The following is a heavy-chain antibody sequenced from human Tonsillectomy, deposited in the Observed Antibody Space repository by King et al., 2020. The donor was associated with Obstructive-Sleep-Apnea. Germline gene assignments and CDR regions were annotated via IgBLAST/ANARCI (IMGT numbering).Heavy chain of an antibody. J-gene: IGHJ6*02. Sequence: VQLVESGGGLVKPGGSLRLSCAASGFTFSDYYMSWIRQAPGKGLEWVSYISSSSSYANYADSLKGRFTISRDNAKNSLYLQMNSLRAEDTAVYYCARGGYCSSTSCYSPEQYYYGMDVWGQGTTVTVSS. V-gene: IGHV3-11*06. CDR1: GFTFSDYY. CDR2: ISSSSSYA. D-gene: IGHD2-2*01. CDR3: ARGGYCSSTSCYSPEQYYYGMDV.